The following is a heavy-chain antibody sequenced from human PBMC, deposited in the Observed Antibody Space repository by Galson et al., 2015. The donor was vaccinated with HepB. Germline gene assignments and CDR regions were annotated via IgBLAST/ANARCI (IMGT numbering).Heavy chain of an antibody. Sequence: SLRLSCAASGFTFSSNAMSWVRQAPGKGLEYVSVINGGGGSTYYADSAKGRFTISRDNSKNTLSLQMNSLRADDTAVYYCAKDAVSPYYGSGSFDYWGQGTLVTVSS. CDR3: AKDAVSPYYGSGSFDY. D-gene: IGHD3-10*01. CDR2: INGGGGST. J-gene: IGHJ4*02. V-gene: IGHV3-23*01. CDR1: GFTFSSNA.